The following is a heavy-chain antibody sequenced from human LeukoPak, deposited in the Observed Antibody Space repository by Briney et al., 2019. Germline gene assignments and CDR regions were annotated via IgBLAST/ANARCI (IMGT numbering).Heavy chain of an antibody. J-gene: IGHJ5*02. D-gene: IGHD2-2*02. Sequence: PSETLSLTCTVSGGSISSYYWSWIRKPPGKGLEWIGEINHSGSTNYNPSLKSRVTISVDTSKNQFSLKLSSVTAADTAVYYCARRGDIVVVPAAIRHNWFDPWGQGTLVTVSS. CDR1: GGSISSYY. CDR2: INHSGST. CDR3: ARRGDIVVVPAAIRHNWFDP. V-gene: IGHV4-34*01.